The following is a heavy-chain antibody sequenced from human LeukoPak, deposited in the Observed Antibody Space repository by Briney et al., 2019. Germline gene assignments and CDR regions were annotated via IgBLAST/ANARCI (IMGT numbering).Heavy chain of an antibody. V-gene: IGHV1-2*02. Sequence: ASVKVSCKASGCTFTGYYMHWVRQAPGQGLEWMGWINPNSGGTNYAQKFQGRVTMTRDTSISTAYMELSRLRSDDTAVYYCARDNSPVCGDCSLGAFDIWGQGTMVTVSS. D-gene: IGHD2-21*02. J-gene: IGHJ3*02. CDR2: INPNSGGT. CDR3: ARDNSPVCGDCSLGAFDI. CDR1: GCTFTGYY.